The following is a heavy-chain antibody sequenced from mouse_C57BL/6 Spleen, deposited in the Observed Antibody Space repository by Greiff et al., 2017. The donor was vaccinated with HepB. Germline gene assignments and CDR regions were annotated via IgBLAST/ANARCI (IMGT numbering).Heavy chain of an antibody. J-gene: IGHJ3*01. Sequence: EVKLMESGGGLVKPGGSLKLSCAASGFTFSSYAMSWVRQTPEKRLEWVATISDGGSYTYYPDNVKGRFTISRDNAKNNLYLQMSHLKSEDTAMYYCARGGTGTKFAYWGQGTLVTVSA. CDR2: ISDGGSYT. CDR1: GFTFSSYA. CDR3: ARGGTGTKFAY. D-gene: IGHD4-1*01. V-gene: IGHV5-4*03.